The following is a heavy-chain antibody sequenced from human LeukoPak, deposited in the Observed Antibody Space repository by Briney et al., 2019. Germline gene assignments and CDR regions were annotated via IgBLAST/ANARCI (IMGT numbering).Heavy chain of an antibody. V-gene: IGHV3-7*03. Sequence: AGGSLRLSCAASGFTFRKYWMAWVRQAPGRGLEWVATIAANGNDKDYEDALQGRFTISRDNAKNSLYLQMNSLRAEDTALYYCAKVQGYSYGFFDYWGQGTLVTVSS. CDR3: AKVQGYSYGFFDY. J-gene: IGHJ4*02. CDR1: GFTFRKYW. CDR2: IAANGNDK. D-gene: IGHD5-18*01.